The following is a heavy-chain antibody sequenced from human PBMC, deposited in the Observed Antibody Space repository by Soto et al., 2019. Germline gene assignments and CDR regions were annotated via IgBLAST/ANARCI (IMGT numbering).Heavy chain of an antibody. CDR3: ARDKITGVFDY. D-gene: IGHD2-8*02. Sequence: SETLSLTCAVSGGSISSGGYSWSWIRQPPGKGLEWIGYIYHSGSTYYNPSLKSRVTISVDTSKNQFSLKLTSVTAADTAVYYCARDKITGVFDYWGQGTLVTVSS. J-gene: IGHJ4*02. CDR2: IYHSGST. V-gene: IGHV4-30-2*01. CDR1: GGSISSGGYS.